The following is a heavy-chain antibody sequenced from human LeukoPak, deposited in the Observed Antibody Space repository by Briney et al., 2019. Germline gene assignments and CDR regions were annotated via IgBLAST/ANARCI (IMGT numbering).Heavy chain of an antibody. Sequence: GGSLRLSCAASGFTFSSYAMSWVRQAPGKGLEWVSAISGSGGSTYYADSVKGRFTISRDNSKNTLYLQMNSLRAEDTAVYYCAKRGNSWIQLWNALYYSMDVWGQGTTVTVSS. CDR3: AKRGNSWIQLWNALYYSMDV. D-gene: IGHD5-18*01. CDR1: GFTFSSYA. V-gene: IGHV3-23*01. CDR2: ISGSGGST. J-gene: IGHJ6*03.